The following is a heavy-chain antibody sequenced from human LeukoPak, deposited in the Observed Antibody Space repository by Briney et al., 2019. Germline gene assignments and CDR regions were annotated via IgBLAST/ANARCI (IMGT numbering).Heavy chain of an antibody. CDR1: GFTFSSYA. V-gene: IGHV3-23*01. CDR3: AKRVSGWGNYYGMDV. Sequence: GGSLRLSCAASGFTFSSYAMSWVRQAPGKGLEWVSAISGSAGSTYYADSVKGRFTISRDNSKNTLYLQMNSLRAEDTAVYYCAKRVSGWGNYYGMDVWGQGTTVTVSS. D-gene: IGHD3-16*01. J-gene: IGHJ6*02. CDR2: ISGSAGST.